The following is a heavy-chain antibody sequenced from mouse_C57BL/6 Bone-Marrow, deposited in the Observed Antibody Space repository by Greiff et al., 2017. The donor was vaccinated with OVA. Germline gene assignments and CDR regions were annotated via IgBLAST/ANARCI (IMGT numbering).Heavy chain of an antibody. CDR2: IWSGGST. D-gene: IGHD1-1*01. J-gene: IGHJ4*01. CDR1: GFSLTSYG. Sequence: QVQLKESGPGLVQPSQSLSITCTVSGFSLTSYGVHWVRQSPGKGLEWLGVIWSGGSTDYNAAFISRLSISKDNSKSQVFFKMNSLQADDTAIYYCARFSIYYYGHYYAMDYWGQGTSVTVSS. CDR3: ARFSIYYYGHYYAMDY. V-gene: IGHV2-2*01.